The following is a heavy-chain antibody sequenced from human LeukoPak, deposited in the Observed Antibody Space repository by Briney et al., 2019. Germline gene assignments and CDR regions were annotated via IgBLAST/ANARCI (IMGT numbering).Heavy chain of an antibody. CDR3: ASNKGQWLFSD. CDR1: GGPISSYY. CDR2: TYYSGST. Sequence: PSETLSLTCTVSGGPISSYYWNWIRQPPGKGLEWIGNTYYSGSTNYNPSLKSRVTISVDTSKNQFSLRLSSVTAADTAVYYCASNKGQWLFSDWGQGTLVTVSS. D-gene: IGHD6-19*01. V-gene: IGHV4-59*08. J-gene: IGHJ4*02.